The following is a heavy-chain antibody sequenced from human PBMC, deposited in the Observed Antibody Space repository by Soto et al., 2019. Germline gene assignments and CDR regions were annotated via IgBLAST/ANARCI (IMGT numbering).Heavy chain of an antibody. CDR2: SYYGGST. V-gene: IGHV3-53*01. Sequence: GGSLRLSCAVSGFTVSTNYMGWVRQAPGKGREWVSVSYYGGSTYYEDAMKGRCTISRENAKNTPYLQMNSLRAEDTAVYYCARDPRGYTYGVGSYPSGMDVWGQGTTVTVSS. CDR3: ARDPRGYTYGVGSYPSGMDV. D-gene: IGHD5-18*01. J-gene: IGHJ6*02. CDR1: GFTVSTNY.